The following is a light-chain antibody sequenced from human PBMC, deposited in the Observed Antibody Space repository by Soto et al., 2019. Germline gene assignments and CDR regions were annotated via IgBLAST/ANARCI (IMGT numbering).Light chain of an antibody. CDR2: GAS. CDR1: QSVSTSY. CDR3: QQHGTSPIT. Sequence: EVVLTQSPGTLSLSPGERATLSCRASQSVSTSYLAWYQQKPGQAPRLLIYGASSRATGIPDRFSGSGSGTEFTLTISRLEPEDFAVYYCQQHGTSPITFGQGTRLEIK. J-gene: IGKJ5*01. V-gene: IGKV3-20*01.